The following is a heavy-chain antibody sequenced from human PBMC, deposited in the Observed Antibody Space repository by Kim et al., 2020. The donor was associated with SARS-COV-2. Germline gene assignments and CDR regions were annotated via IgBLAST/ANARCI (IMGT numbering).Heavy chain of an antibody. J-gene: IGHJ4*02. V-gene: IGHV4-34*01. Sequence: KGRVTLSVDTSKNQFSLKLSSVTAADTAVYYCAREFRLLWFGEGSQAFDYWGQGTLVTVSS. CDR3: AREFRLLWFGEGSQAFDY. D-gene: IGHD3-10*01.